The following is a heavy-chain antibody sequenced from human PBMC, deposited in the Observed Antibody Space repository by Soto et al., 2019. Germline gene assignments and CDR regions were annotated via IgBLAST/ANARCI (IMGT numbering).Heavy chain of an antibody. Sequence: QVQLVESGGGVVQPGKSLRLSCTTSGFTFSRHAMHWVRQAPGKGLEWVAVISYEGSNKFYAGSVKGRFTIYRDYSKNTQYLQMDSLRDEDTAVYYCVRDRTMASDDAFDIWGQGTMVTVFS. CDR1: GFTFSRHA. CDR2: ISYEGSNK. V-gene: IGHV3-30-3*01. D-gene: IGHD3-3*01. J-gene: IGHJ3*02. CDR3: VRDRTMASDDAFDI.